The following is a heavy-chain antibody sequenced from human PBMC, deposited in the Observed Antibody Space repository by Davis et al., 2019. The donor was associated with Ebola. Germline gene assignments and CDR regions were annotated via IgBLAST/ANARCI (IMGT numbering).Heavy chain of an antibody. CDR1: GYTFTGYY. V-gene: IGHV1-2*04. Sequence: ASVKVSCKASGYTFTGYYMHWVRQAPGQGLEWMGWINPNSGGTNYAQKFQGWVTMTRDTSISTAYMELSRLRSDDTAVYYCARAPSQGIVVVPAANNWFDPWGQGTLVTVSS. D-gene: IGHD2-2*01. CDR3: ARAPSQGIVVVPAANNWFDP. J-gene: IGHJ5*02. CDR2: INPNSGGT.